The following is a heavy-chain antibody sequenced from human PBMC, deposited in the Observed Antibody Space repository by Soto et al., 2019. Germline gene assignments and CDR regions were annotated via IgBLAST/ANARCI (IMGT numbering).Heavy chain of an antibody. V-gene: IGHV3-74*01. CDR3: ARGTSNSGWSY. CDR1: GFTFRSDW. D-gene: IGHD6-19*01. Sequence: EVQLVESGGGLVQPGGSLRLSCAASGFTFRSDWMHCVRQVPGKGLVWVSRIRSDGSTRTYADSVKGRFTISRDNAKNTLYLQMNSLRAEDMAVYYCARGTSNSGWSYWGQGALVTVSS. CDR2: IRSDGSTR. J-gene: IGHJ4*02.